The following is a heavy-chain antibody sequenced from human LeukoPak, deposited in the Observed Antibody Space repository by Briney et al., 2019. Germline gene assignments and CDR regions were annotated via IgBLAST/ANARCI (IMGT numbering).Heavy chain of an antibody. CDR2: IYYSGST. J-gene: IGHJ4*02. D-gene: IGHD3-22*01. Sequence: PSETLSLTCTVSGGSISSSSYYWGWIRQPPGKGLEWIGSIYYSGSTYYNPSLKSRVTISVDTSKNQFSLKLSSVTAADTAVYYCARGGRYYDSSGYYSTHWGQGTLVTVSS. CDR1: GGSISSSSYY. V-gene: IGHV4-39*07. CDR3: ARGGRYYDSSGYYSTH.